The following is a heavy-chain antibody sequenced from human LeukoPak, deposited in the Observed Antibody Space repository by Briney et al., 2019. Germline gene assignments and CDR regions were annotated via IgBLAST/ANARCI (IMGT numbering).Heavy chain of an antibody. CDR2: IADDGINE. J-gene: IGHJ4*02. Sequence: GGSLRLSCAASGFIFSSYGMHWVRQAPGKGLEWVAVIADDGINEYYAESVKGRFTISRDNSKNTVYLQMNSLRVEDTAVYYCTKSRRSGYYTLIPFDLWGQGTLVTVSS. D-gene: IGHD3-3*01. CDR1: GFIFSSYG. V-gene: IGHV3-30*18. CDR3: TKSRRSGYYTLIPFDL.